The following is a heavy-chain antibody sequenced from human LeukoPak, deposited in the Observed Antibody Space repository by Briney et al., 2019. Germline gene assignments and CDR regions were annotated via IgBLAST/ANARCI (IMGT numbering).Heavy chain of an antibody. CDR2: IKEDGSEK. CDR1: GFTFDSYE. D-gene: IGHD4-17*01. J-gene: IGHJ6*03. Sequence: GGSLRLSCAASGFTFDSYEMHWVRQAPGKGLEWVANIKEDGSEKYYVDSVKGRFIISRNNANKSLYLQMNSLRAEDTAVYYCARRSTVTAYDFYYMDVWGKGTTVIVSS. CDR3: ARRSTVTAYDFYYMDV. V-gene: IGHV3-7*01.